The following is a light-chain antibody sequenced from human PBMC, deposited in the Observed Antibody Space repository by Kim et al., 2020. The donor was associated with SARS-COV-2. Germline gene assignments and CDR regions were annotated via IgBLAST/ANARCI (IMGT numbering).Light chain of an antibody. J-gene: IGLJ2*01. CDR3: TSYTNSDTLV. CDR2: DVS. CDR1: SRDVGGYDY. V-gene: IGLV2-14*03. Sequence: GQSITISCTGTSRDVGGYDYVSWYQQHPGKVPKLMIYDVSERPSGVSNRFSGSKSGNTASLTISGLQAEDEADYYCTSYTNSDTLVFGGGTQLTVL.